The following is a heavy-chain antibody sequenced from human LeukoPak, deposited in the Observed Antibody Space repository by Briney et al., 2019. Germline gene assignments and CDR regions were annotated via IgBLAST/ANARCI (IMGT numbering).Heavy chain of an antibody. CDR1: GYTFTSYG. CDR2: ISAYNGNT. J-gene: IGHJ6*02. Sequence: ASVKVSCTASGYTFTSYGISWVRQAPGQGLEWMGWISAYNGNTNYAQKLQGRVTMTTDTSTSTAYMELRSLRSDDTAVYYCARESSTIFGVVIPHHYYYYGMDVWGQGTTVTVSS. V-gene: IGHV1-18*01. CDR3: ARESSTIFGVVIPHHYYYYGMDV. D-gene: IGHD3-3*01.